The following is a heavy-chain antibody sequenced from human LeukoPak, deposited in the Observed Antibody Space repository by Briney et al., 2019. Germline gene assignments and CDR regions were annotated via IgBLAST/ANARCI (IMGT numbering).Heavy chain of an antibody. Sequence: GGSLRLSCAASGFTVSTNYMTWVRQAPGKGLEWVAVISYDGSNKYYADSVKGRFTISRDNSKNTLYLQMNSLRAEDTAVYYCAPTTFLAAAGTNNWFDPWGQGTLVTVSS. CDR2: ISYDGSNK. CDR3: APTTFLAAAGTNNWFDP. V-gene: IGHV3-30*03. D-gene: IGHD6-13*01. J-gene: IGHJ5*02. CDR1: GFTVSTNY.